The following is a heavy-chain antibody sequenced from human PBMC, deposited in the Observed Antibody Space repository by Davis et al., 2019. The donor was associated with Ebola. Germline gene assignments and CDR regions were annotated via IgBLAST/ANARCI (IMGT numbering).Heavy chain of an antibody. Sequence: ASVKVSCKASGYTFTSYAMHWVRQAPGQRLEWMGWINAGNGNTKYSQKFQGRVTITRDTSASTAYMELSSLRSEDTAVYYCARAFWSGYYALGYWGQGTLVTVSS. CDR3: ARAFWSGYYALGY. CDR2: INAGNGNT. CDR1: GYTFTSYA. J-gene: IGHJ4*02. V-gene: IGHV1-3*01. D-gene: IGHD3-3*01.